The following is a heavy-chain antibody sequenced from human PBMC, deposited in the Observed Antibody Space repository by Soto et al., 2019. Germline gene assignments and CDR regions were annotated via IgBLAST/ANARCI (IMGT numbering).Heavy chain of an antibody. Sequence: GASLKISCKGSGHSFTSYWIGRVRQMPGKGLECMGSIYPSDSDATYHPSFHGHVTLSADESLNTAYLQWSSLQASDSAIYYCAPRCFASSSSRTYHFDQWGQGTLVTVSS. D-gene: IGHD6-6*01. CDR1: GHSFTSYW. J-gene: IGHJ4*02. V-gene: IGHV5-51*01. CDR3: APRCFASSSSRTYHFDQ. CDR2: IYPSDSDA.